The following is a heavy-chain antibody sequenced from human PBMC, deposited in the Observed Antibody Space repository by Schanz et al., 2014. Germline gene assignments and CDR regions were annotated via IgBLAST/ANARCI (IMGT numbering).Heavy chain of an antibody. CDR2: ISGSGGST. J-gene: IGHJ4*02. D-gene: IGHD2-2*03. Sequence: EVQLLESGGGLVQPGGSLRLSCAASGFTFSSYAMSWVRQAPGKGLEWVSAISGSGGSTYYADSVKGRFTISRDNSKNTLYLQMNSLRAEDTAVYYCARAGYCTSVSCSLFDSDYWGQGTLVTVSS. CDR1: GFTFSSYA. CDR3: ARAGYCTSVSCSLFDSDY. V-gene: IGHV3-23*01.